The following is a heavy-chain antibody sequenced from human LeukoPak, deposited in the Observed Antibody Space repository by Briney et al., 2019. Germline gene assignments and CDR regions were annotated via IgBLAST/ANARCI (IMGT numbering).Heavy chain of an antibody. CDR1: GFTFSDYY. J-gene: IGHJ4*02. V-gene: IGHV3-11*01. CDR3: ARGGDYDFWSGYYMYFDY. Sequence: GGSLRLSCAASGFTFSDYYMSWIRQAPGKGLEWVSYISSSGSTIYYADSVKGRFTISRDNAKNSLYLQMNSLRAEDTAVYYCARGGDYDFWSGYYMYFDYWGQGTLVTVSS. CDR2: ISSSGSTI. D-gene: IGHD3-3*01.